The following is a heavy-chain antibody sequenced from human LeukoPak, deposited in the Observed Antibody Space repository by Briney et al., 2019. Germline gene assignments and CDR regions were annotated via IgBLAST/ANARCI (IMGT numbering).Heavy chain of an antibody. J-gene: IGHJ3*01. CDR3: VRDDDYERDDIWYDALDV. CDR2: IRHDGIRQ. Sequence: PGGSLRLSCAGSGFIFSKYWMTWVRQAPGKGLEWVANIRHDGIRQNYVDSVEGRFSISRDNAQNSLFLQMNNLRVEDTGIYYCVRDDDYERDDIWYDALDVWGPGTRVTVSS. V-gene: IGHV3-7*01. D-gene: IGHD3-22*01. CDR1: GFIFSKYW.